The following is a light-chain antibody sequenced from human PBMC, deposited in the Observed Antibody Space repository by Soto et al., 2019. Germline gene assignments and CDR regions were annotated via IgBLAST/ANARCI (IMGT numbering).Light chain of an antibody. CDR2: GAS. CDR3: QHYNNWTPWT. V-gene: IGKV3-15*01. CDR1: QSVSNN. J-gene: IGKJ1*01. Sequence: IEMTQSPATLSVSPGERVTLSCRASQSVSNNLAWYQQKPGQAPRLLIYGASTRATGIPARFSGSGSGTEFTLTISSLQSEDFAVYYCQHYNNWTPWTFGQGTKVEIK.